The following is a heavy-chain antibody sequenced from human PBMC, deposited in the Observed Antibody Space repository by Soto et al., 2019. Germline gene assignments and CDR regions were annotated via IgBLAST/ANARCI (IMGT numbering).Heavy chain of an antibody. V-gene: IGHV3-7*03. Sequence: GGSLRLSCAASGFTFSSYWMSWVRQAPGKGLEWVANIKQDGSEKYYVDSVKGRFTISRDNAKNSLYLQMNSLRAEDTAVYYYARDKKAAAGYYYYYYMDVWGKGTTVTVSS. D-gene: IGHD6-25*01. CDR1: GFTFSSYW. CDR2: IKQDGSEK. CDR3: ARDKKAAAGYYYYYYMDV. J-gene: IGHJ6*03.